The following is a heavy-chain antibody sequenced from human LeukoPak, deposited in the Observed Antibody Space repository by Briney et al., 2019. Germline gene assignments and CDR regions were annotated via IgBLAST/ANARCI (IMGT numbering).Heavy chain of an antibody. CDR3: ARINGRGNGWLRPLDY. Sequence: ASVKVSCKASGYTFLHHDINWVRQVPGQGLEWMAWVSPNSGNTGYAQKFKGRVTLTIDTSINTAYMELSSLRSEDTGVYYCARINGRGNGWLRPLDYWGQGTLATVPS. D-gene: IGHD6-19*01. V-gene: IGHV1-8*01. CDR2: VSPNSGNT. J-gene: IGHJ4*02. CDR1: GYTFLHHD.